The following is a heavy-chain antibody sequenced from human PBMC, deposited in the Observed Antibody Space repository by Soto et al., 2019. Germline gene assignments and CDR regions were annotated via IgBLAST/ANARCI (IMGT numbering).Heavy chain of an antibody. V-gene: IGHV4-30-2*01. CDR2: IYESGRT. CDR1: GASISTGGYS. J-gene: IGHJ5*02. CDR3: ARGDRYCGSFSDYFDP. Sequence: SETLSLTCIVSGASISTGGYSWSWIRQPPGKGPEWIGYIYESGRTYYKPSLKSRASISMDKSRNQFSVRLTSVTAADTAVYFCARGDRYCGSFSDYFDPWGQGTLVTVSS. D-gene: IGHD1-26*01.